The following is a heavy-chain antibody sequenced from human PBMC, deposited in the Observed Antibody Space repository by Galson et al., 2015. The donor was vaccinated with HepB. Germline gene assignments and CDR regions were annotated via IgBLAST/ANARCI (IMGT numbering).Heavy chain of an antibody. CDR1: GFTFGSYG. CDR2: VSGSGDST. D-gene: IGHD3-3*01. J-gene: IGHJ4*02. V-gene: IGHV3-23*01. Sequence: SLRLSCAASGFTFGSYGMSWVRQAPGKGLEWVSAVSGSGDSTYYADSVKGRFTISRDNSKNTLSLQMNSLRAEDTAVYYCAEDHEGFLEWSYGLRPNYFDYWGQGTLVTVSS. CDR3: AEDHEGFLEWSYGLRPNYFDY.